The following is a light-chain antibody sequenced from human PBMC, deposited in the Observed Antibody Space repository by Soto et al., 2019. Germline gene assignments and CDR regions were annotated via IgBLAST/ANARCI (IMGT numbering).Light chain of an antibody. J-gene: IGKJ2*01. CDR3: QQRDRLPPVYT. Sequence: EIVLTQSPATLSLSPGDRATLSCRASQSVTTFLAWYQQRPGQSPRLLIYDTSNRATGIPARFTGSGSVTNFTLTISGLEPEDFAVYYCQQRDRLPPVYTFGQGTKVEIK. CDR1: QSVTTF. CDR2: DTS. V-gene: IGKV3-11*01.